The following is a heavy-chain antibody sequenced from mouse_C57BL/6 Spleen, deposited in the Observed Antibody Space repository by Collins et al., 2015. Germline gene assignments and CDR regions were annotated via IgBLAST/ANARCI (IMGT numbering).Heavy chain of an antibody. V-gene: IGHV4-1*02. CDR3: ARRSFYAMDY. CDR1: GFDFSRYW. CDR2: INPDSSTI. J-gene: IGHJ4*01. Sequence: EVKLLESGGGLVQPGGSLKLSCAASGFDFSRYWMSWVRQAPGKGLEWIGEINPDSSTINYTPSLKDKFIISRDNAKNTLYLQMSKVRSEDTALYYCARRSFYAMDYWGQGTSVTASS.